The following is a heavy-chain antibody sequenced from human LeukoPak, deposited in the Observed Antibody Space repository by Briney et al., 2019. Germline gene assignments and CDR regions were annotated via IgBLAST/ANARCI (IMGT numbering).Heavy chain of an antibody. V-gene: IGHV1-2*02. CDR2: INPNSGGT. CDR1: GYTFTGYY. J-gene: IGHJ4*02. CDR3: SREDY. Sequence: AAVKVSCKASGYTFTGYYLHWVRQAPGQGLEWVGWINPNSGGTNYAQKFQGRVTMTRDTSITTVYMELSRLRSDDTAVYYCSREDYWGQGTLVTVSS.